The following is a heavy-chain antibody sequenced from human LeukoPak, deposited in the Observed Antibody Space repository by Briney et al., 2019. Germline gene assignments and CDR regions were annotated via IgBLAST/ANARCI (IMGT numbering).Heavy chain of an antibody. CDR3: ASCRGCYDWYFDL. Sequence: SETLSLTCTVSGGSIRSSYYYWGWIRQPPGKGLEWIGSIYDSGSTYYNPSLKSRVTISVDTSKNQFSLKLNSVTAADTAVYYCASCRGCYDWYFDLWGRGTLVTVSS. CDR1: GGSIRSSYYY. D-gene: IGHD2-2*01. CDR2: IYDSGST. J-gene: IGHJ2*01. V-gene: IGHV4-39*01.